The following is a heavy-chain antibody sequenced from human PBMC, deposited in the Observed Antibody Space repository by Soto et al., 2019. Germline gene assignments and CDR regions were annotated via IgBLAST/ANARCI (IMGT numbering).Heavy chain of an antibody. Sequence: ASVKVSCKASGYTFTSYDINWVRQATGQGLEWMGWMNPNSGNTGYARKFQGRVTMTRNTSISTAYMELSSLRSEDTAVYYCARGRIPSTGFWYWGQGTLVTVSS. CDR3: ARGRIPSTGFWY. V-gene: IGHV1-8*01. CDR1: GYTFTSYD. J-gene: IGHJ4*02. D-gene: IGHD3-3*01. CDR2: MNPNSGNT.